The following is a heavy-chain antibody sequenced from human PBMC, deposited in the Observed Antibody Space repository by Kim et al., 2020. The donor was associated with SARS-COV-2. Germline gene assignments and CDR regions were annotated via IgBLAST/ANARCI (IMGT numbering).Heavy chain of an antibody. V-gene: IGHV4-39*01. D-gene: IGHD6-13*01. CDR3: ARHELAAAGFFDP. J-gene: IGHJ5*02. Sequence: YNPSLRSRVTISVDTSKNQFSLKLSSVTAADTAVYYCARHELAAAGFFDPWGQGTLVTVSS.